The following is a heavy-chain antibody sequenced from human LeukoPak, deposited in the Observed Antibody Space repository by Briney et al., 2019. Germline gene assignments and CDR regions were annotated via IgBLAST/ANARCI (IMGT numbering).Heavy chain of an antibody. CDR2: ISAYNGNT. V-gene: IGHV1-18*01. Sequence: GASVKVSCKASGYTFTSYGISWVRQAPGQGLEWMGWISAYNGNTNYAQKLQGRVTMTTDTSTSTAYMELRSLRSDDTAVYYCARVLLCRSSPSCQLFRYFDYWGQGPLVTVSS. CDR1: GYTFTSYG. CDR3: ARVLLCRSSPSCQLFRYFDY. J-gene: IGHJ4*02. D-gene: IGHD2-2*01.